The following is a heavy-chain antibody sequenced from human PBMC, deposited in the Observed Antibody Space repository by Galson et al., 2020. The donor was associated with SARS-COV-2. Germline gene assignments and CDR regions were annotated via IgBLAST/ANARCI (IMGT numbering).Heavy chain of an antibody. CDR2: ISTYHGKT. Sequence: AAFTVSCKTSGYNCNNYGITWVRQAPGQGPQWMAWISTYHGKTNFAQTFQGRVTMTTDTSTGTVYMELRSLRSDDTAVYYCARDMTSYYDTRGYYSNDAFDFWGQGTMVTVSS. V-gene: IGHV1-18*01. D-gene: IGHD3-22*01. CDR3: ARDMTSYYDTRGYYSNDAFDF. CDR1: GYNCNNYG. J-gene: IGHJ3*01.